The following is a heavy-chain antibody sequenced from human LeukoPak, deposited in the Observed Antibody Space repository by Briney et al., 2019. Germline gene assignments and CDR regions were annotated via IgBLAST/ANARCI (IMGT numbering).Heavy chain of an antibody. CDR2: IWSDGRRI. Sequence: PGGSLRLSCVASGFSFSSYAMNWVRQAPGKGPEWVAAIWSDGRRIYYADSVKGRFTISRDDSKNTLYLQMNTLRAEDTAVYYCAKDYYESGSYHQRDFDHWGQGTLVTVSS. D-gene: IGHD3-10*01. CDR3: AKDYYESGSYHQRDFDH. V-gene: IGHV3-33*06. CDR1: GFSFSSYA. J-gene: IGHJ4*02.